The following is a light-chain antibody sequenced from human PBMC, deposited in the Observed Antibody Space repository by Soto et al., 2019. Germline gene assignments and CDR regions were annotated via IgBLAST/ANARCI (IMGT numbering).Light chain of an antibody. CDR1: SNDVGGYNH. Sequence: QSALTQPPSASGSPGQSVTISCTGTSNDVGGYNHVSWYQQHPGKAPKLIIYEVAQRPSGVSDRFSGSKSGNTASLTVSGLQGEDEAVYYCSSYAGTNNYVFGTGTKVTVL. CDR3: SSYAGTNNYV. CDR2: EVA. V-gene: IGLV2-8*01. J-gene: IGLJ1*01.